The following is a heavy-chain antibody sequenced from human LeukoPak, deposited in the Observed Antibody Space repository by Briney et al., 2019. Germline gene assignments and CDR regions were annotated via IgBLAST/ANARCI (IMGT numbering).Heavy chain of an antibody. CDR2: IYPGDSDT. V-gene: IGHV5-51*01. CDR1: GYSFTSYW. CDR3: ARHQGSSSWYFNYYYYYGMDV. D-gene: IGHD6-13*01. J-gene: IGHJ6*02. Sequence: GESLKISCKGSGYSFTSYWIGWVRQMPGKGLEWMGIIYPGDSDTRYSPSLQGQVTISADKSISTAYLQWSSLKASDTAMYYCARHQGSSSWYFNYYYYYGMDVWGQGTTVTVSS.